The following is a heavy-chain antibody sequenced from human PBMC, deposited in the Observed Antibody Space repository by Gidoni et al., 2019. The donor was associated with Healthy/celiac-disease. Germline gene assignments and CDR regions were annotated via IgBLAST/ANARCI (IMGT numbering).Heavy chain of an antibody. CDR2: IRGSGGST. V-gene: IGHV3-23*01. Sequence: EVQLLESGGGLVQPGGSLRLSCAASGFTFRSYAMSWFRQAPGKGLEWVSAIRGSGGSTYYADSVKGRFTISRDNSKNTLYLQMNSLRAEDTAVYYCAKGGFIVLRSVYYFDYWGQGTLVTVSS. J-gene: IGHJ4*02. CDR1: GFTFRSYA. D-gene: IGHD1-26*01. CDR3: AKGGFIVLRSVYYFDY.